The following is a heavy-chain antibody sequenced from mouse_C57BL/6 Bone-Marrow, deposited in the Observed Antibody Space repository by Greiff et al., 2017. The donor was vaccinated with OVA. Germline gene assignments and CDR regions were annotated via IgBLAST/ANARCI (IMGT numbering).Heavy chain of an antibody. CDR2: IYPRSGNT. J-gene: IGHJ4*01. V-gene: IGHV1-81*01. CDR3: AREGIYPGAMDY. CDR1: GYTFTSYG. Sequence: QVQLQQSGAELARPGASVKLSCKASGYTFTSYGISWVKQRTGQGLEWIGEIYPRSGNTYYNEKFKGKATLTADKSSSTAYMGLRSLTSEDSAVYFCAREGIYPGAMDYWGQGTSVTVSS. D-gene: IGHD2-1*01.